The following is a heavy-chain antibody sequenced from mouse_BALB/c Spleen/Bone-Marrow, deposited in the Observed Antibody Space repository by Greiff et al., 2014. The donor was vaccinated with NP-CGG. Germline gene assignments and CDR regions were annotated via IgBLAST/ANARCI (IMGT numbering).Heavy chain of an antibody. CDR3: ARELGLRLAY. V-gene: IGHV1-9*01. CDR2: ILPGSGST. Sequence: VQRVESGAELMKPGTSVKISCKTSGYTFSSYWIEWVKQRPGHGLEWIGEILPGSGSTNSNEKFKGKATFTADTSSNTAYMQLSSLTSEDSAVYYCARELGLRLAYWGQGTLVTVSA. J-gene: IGHJ3*01. CDR1: GYTFSSYW. D-gene: IGHD3-1*01.